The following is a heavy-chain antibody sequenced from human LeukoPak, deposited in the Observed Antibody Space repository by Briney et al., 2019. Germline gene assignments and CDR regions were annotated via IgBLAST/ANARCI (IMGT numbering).Heavy chain of an antibody. CDR1: GFTVSSNY. Sequence: GGSLRLSCAASGFTVSSNYMSWVRQAPGKGLEWVSVIYSGGSTYYADYVKGRFTISRDNSKNTLYLQMNSLRAEDTAVYYCARDSGAYYDSSGYFDYWGQGTLVTVSS. V-gene: IGHV3-53*01. CDR3: ARDSGAYYDSSGYFDY. J-gene: IGHJ4*02. CDR2: IYSGGST. D-gene: IGHD3-22*01.